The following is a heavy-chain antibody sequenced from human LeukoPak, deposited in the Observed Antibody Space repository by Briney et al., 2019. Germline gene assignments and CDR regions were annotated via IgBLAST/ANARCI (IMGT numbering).Heavy chain of an antibody. Sequence: SQTLSLTCAISGDSVPSNSAAWNWIRQSPSRGLEWLGRTYYRSKWYNDYAVSVKSRITINPDTSKNQFSLKLSSVTAADTAVYYCASPGDYYDSSGYPRQAFDIWGQGTMVTVSS. CDR3: ASPGDYYDSSGYPRQAFDI. CDR1: GDSVPSNSAA. CDR2: TYYRSKWYN. J-gene: IGHJ3*02. D-gene: IGHD3-22*01. V-gene: IGHV6-1*01.